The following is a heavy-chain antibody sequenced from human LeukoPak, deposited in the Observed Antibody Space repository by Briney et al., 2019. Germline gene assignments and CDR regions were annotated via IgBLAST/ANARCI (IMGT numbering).Heavy chain of an antibody. CDR1: VGSPCSSNW. Sequence: SETLSLTSAVSVGSPCSSNWWSWVRQPPGKGLDWFGVIYHIGSTNYNPSPKSRVTISVDKSKNQFSLKLTSATTADTALYYCAIKDYYESTARAFQHWGQGTLVTVSS. CDR2: IYHIGST. V-gene: IGHV4-4*02. CDR3: AIKDYYESTARAFQH. J-gene: IGHJ1*01. D-gene: IGHD3-22*01.